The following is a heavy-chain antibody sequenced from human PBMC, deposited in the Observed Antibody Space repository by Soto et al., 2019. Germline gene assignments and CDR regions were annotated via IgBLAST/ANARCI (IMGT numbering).Heavy chain of an antibody. CDR3: ARGDRGGFDL. V-gene: IGHV3-74*01. CDR1: GFTFDYYW. J-gene: IGHJ3*01. CDR2: VHSGGTTT. Sequence: EVQLVESGGGLVQPGESLRLSCAASGFTFDYYWMHWVRQAPGKGLVWVSRVHSGGTTTTYADSVKGRFTISRDNARKTVSLQMSSLRAGDTAIYYCARGDRGGFDLWGHGTMVTVSS. D-gene: IGHD3-10*01.